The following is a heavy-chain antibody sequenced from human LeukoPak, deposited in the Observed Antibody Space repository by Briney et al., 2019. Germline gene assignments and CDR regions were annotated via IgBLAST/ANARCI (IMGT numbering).Heavy chain of an antibody. V-gene: IGHV4-59*01. CDR3: ARTHYDILTGSYYFDY. Sequence: PSETLSLTCTVSDGSISSSYWSWIRQPPGKGLEWIGYIYYSGSTNYNPSLKSRVTISADTSKNQFSLRLSSVTAADTAVYYCARTHYDILTGSYYFDYWGQGTLVSVSS. CDR1: DGSISSSY. D-gene: IGHD3-9*01. J-gene: IGHJ4*02. CDR2: IYYSGST.